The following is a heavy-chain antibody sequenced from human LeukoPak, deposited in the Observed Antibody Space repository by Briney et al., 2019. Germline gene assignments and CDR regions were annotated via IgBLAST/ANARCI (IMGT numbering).Heavy chain of an antibody. CDR3: ARVVVEQQLVTLFDRWFDP. CDR1: GFTVSSNY. J-gene: IGHJ5*02. D-gene: IGHD6-13*01. CDR2: ISSSGSTI. V-gene: IGHV3-11*01. Sequence: GSLRLSCAASGFTVSSNYMSWVRQAPGKGLEWVSYISSSGSTIYYADSVKGRFTISRDNAKNSLYLQMNSLRAEDTAVYYCARVVVEQQLVTLFDRWFDPWGQGTLVTVSS.